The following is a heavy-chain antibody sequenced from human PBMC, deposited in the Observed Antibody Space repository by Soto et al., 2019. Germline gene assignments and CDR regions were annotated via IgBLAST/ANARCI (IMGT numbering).Heavy chain of an antibody. D-gene: IGHD6-19*01. V-gene: IGHV4-30-2*01. J-gene: IGHJ1*01. CDR1: GGSISSGGYY. CDR2: IYHSGST. Sequence: QLQLQESGSGLVKPSQTLSLTCAVSGGSISSGGYYWSWIRQPPGKGLEWIGYIYHSGSTYYNPSLKSRVTISVDRSKNQFSLKLSSVTAADTAVYYCATLAVAGDAESFQHWRQGTLVTVSS. CDR3: ATLAVAGDAESFQH.